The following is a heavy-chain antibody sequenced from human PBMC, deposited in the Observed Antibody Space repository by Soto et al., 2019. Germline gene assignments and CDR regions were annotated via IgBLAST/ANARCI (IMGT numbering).Heavy chain of an antibody. J-gene: IGHJ4*02. CDR1: GGSISSYY. CDR3: ASWEPTVTGFDY. D-gene: IGHD4-17*01. V-gene: IGHV4-59*01. Sequence: TSETLSLTCTVSGGSISSYYWSWIRQPPGKGLEWIGYIYYSGSTNYNPSLKSRVTTSVDTSKNQFSLKLSSVTAADTAVYYCASWEPTVTGFDYWGQGTLVTVSS. CDR2: IYYSGST.